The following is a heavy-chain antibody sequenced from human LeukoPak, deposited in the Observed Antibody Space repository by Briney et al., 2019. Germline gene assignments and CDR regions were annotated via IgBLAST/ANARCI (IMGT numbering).Heavy chain of an antibody. Sequence: GGSLRLSCTASGFTFNGYSMNWVRQARGKGLEWVSSISTSSSYIYYADSVKGRFTISRNNPKNSLYLQMNSLRAEDTAVYYCARNRGDPSYFDYWGQGTLVTVSS. CDR2: ISTSSSYI. V-gene: IGHV3-21*01. CDR3: ARNRGDPSYFDY. CDR1: GFTFNGYS. J-gene: IGHJ4*02. D-gene: IGHD4-17*01.